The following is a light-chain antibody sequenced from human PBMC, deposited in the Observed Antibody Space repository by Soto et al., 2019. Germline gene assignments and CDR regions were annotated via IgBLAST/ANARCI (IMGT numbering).Light chain of an antibody. CDR1: SSDVGDNNY. V-gene: IGLV2-14*01. Sequence: QSALTQPASVSGSPGQSITISCTGTSSDVGDNNYVSWYQQHPGKAPKLMIYDVTNRPSGISNRFSGSKSGNTASLTISGLQADDEADYYCSSSTSSSTLYVFGTGTKLTVL. CDR3: SSSTSSSTLYV. CDR2: DVT. J-gene: IGLJ1*01.